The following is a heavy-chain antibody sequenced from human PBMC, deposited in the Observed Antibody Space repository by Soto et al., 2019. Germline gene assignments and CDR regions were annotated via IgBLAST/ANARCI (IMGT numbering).Heavy chain of an antibody. CDR3: APKVRVTNSLYDGRDV. V-gene: IGHV3-30*03. D-gene: IGHD3-22*01. Sequence: QVQLVESGGGVVQPGRALRLSCAASGFSFNTSGMHWVRQAPGKGLEWVAVIAFDGSQEFYGDSVRGRFTISRDNSKNTFCMQMKSLTPEDTAVYYCAPKVRVTNSLYDGRDVWGQGTTVTVSS. CDR2: IAFDGSQE. CDR1: GFSFNTSG. J-gene: IGHJ6*02.